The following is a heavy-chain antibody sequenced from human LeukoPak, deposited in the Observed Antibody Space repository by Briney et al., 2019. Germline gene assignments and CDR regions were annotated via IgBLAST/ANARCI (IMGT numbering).Heavy chain of an antibody. CDR2: ISSSLSI. Sequence: GGSLRLSCVASGFTFGGYTINWVRLAPGKGLEGVSSISSSLSIYYAESVKGRFTIPRDNARNLVSLQLNSLGVEDTAVYYCARGAGIVAFDIWGQGTVVTVSS. J-gene: IGHJ3*02. CDR3: ARGAGIVAFDI. CDR1: GFTFGGYT. D-gene: IGHD2-15*01. V-gene: IGHV3-21*01.